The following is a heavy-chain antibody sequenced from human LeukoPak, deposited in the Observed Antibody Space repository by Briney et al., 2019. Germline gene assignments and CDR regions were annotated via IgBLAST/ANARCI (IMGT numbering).Heavy chain of an antibody. Sequence: PGGSLRLSCLASGFTFSDYYMSWVRQAPGKGLEWISYMSTRGYPTYYAESVKGRFTISRDNAKNTLYLQMHNLRADDTAVYFCARVGIVLTSPFDYWGLGTLVAVSS. CDR2: MSTRGYPT. CDR1: GFTFSDYY. J-gene: IGHJ4*02. D-gene: IGHD2-15*01. CDR3: ARVGIVLTSPFDY. V-gene: IGHV3-11*01.